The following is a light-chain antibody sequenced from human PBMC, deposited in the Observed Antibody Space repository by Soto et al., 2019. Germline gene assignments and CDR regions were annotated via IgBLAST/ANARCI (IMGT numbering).Light chain of an antibody. Sequence: QSALTQPPSVSGAPGKRVTISCTGSSSNIGANYDVHWYQQLPGTAPKLLIHDNTGRPSGVPDRFSGSKSGTSASLAITGLQAEDEADYYCQSYDSSLSGCVFGTGTQLTVL. V-gene: IGLV1-40*01. CDR2: DNT. CDR3: QSYDSSLSGCV. CDR1: SSNIGANYD. J-gene: IGLJ1*01.